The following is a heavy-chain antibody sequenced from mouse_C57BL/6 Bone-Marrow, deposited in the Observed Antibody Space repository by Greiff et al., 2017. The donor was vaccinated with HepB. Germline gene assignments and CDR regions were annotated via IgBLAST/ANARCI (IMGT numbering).Heavy chain of an antibody. CDR3: ARSGPFYYYGSSPYWYFDV. D-gene: IGHD1-1*01. CDR1: GFTFSDYY. Sequence: EVNVVESEGGLVQPGSSMKLSCTASGFTFSDYYMAWVRQVPEKGLEWVANINYDGSSTYYLDSLKSRFIISRDNAKNILYLQMSSLKSEDTATYYCARSGPFYYYGSSPYWYFDVWGTGTTVTVSS. CDR2: INYDGSST. J-gene: IGHJ1*03. V-gene: IGHV5-16*01.